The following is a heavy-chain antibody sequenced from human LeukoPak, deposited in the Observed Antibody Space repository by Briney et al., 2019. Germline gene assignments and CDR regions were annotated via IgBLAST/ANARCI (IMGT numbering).Heavy chain of an antibody. V-gene: IGHV4-39*01. Sequence: SETLSLTCTVSGGAIGSSTYYLGWILQPPGKGLEWIGSIYCSGSTHCNPSLKSRVTISEDTSKNQLSLKLLTLTAAATAVYYGATLAAGTFAEIWGQGTLVTVSS. J-gene: IGHJ4*02. D-gene: IGHD6-13*01. CDR2: IYCSGST. CDR1: GGAIGSSTYY. CDR3: ATLAAGTFAEI.